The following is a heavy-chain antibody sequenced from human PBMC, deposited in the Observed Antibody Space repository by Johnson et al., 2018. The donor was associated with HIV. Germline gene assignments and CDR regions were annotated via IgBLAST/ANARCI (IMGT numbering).Heavy chain of an antibody. V-gene: IGHV3-30-3*01. D-gene: IGHD6-13*01. J-gene: IGHJ3*02. CDR2: ISYDGSNK. CDR1: GFTFSSYA. CDR3: ARDGGIAATDAFDI. Sequence: QMLLVESGGGLVQPGGSLRLSCAASGFTFSSYALHWVRQAPGKGLEWVAVISYDGSNKYYAESVKGRFTISRDNSKNTLYLQMNSLRAEDTAVYYCARDGGIAATDAFDIWGQGTMVTVSS.